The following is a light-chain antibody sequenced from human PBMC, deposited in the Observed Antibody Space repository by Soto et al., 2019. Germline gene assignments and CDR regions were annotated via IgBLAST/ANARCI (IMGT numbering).Light chain of an antibody. Sequence: DIQMTQSPSTLSASVGDRVTITCRASTIISRWLAWYQQKPGKAPKLLIYDAYSLESGVPSRFSGSGSGTEFTLTISSLQPDDFATYYCQQYNNYSRTFGQGTKVEIK. J-gene: IGKJ1*01. CDR2: DAY. CDR3: QQYNNYSRT. CDR1: TIISRW. V-gene: IGKV1-5*01.